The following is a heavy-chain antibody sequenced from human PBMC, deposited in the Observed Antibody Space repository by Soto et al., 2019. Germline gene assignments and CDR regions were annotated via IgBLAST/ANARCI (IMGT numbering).Heavy chain of an antibody. Sequence: GGSLRLSCAASGFTFSSFGMNWVRQAPGKGLEWVSSITGAGYIFYADSVEGRFSISRDNAKNSVYLQMNSLRAEDTAVYYCARYSGAYRDYWGQGILVTVSS. D-gene: IGHD1-26*01. V-gene: IGHV3-21*01. CDR2: ITGAGYI. J-gene: IGHJ4*02. CDR1: GFTFSSFG. CDR3: ARYSGAYRDY.